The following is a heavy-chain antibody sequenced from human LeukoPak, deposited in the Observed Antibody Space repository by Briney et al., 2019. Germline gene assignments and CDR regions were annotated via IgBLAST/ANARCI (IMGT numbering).Heavy chain of an antibody. D-gene: IGHD1-26*01. CDR2: ILHDGSNK. CDR1: GFTFSSYG. CDR3: AKKGAVGPTTGNYLDS. J-gene: IGHJ4*02. Sequence: PGGSLRLSCAASGFTFSSYGMNWVRQSPGKGLEWVAVILHDGSNKYYADSVKGRFTISRDNSKNTMYLQMNSLRDEDTAVYYCAKKGAVGPTTGNYLDSWGQGTLVTVSS. V-gene: IGHV3-30*18.